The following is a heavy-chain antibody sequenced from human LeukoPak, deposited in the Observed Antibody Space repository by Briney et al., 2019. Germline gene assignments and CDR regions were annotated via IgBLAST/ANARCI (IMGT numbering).Heavy chain of an antibody. Sequence: SVKVSCKASGGTFSSYAISWVRQAPGQGLEWMGGIIPIFGTANYAQKFQGRVTITADKSTSTAYMELSSLGSEDTAVYYCARQDYDILTGYYRGHAFDIWGQGTMVTVSS. D-gene: IGHD3-9*01. CDR3: ARQDYDILTGYYRGHAFDI. CDR2: IIPIFGTA. CDR1: GGTFSSYA. V-gene: IGHV1-69*06. J-gene: IGHJ3*02.